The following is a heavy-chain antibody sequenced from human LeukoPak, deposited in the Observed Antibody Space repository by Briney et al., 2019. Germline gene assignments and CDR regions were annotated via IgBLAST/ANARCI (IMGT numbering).Heavy chain of an antibody. J-gene: IGHJ3*01. CDR2: ITGSGSSL. V-gene: IGHV3-48*03. D-gene: IGHD3-10*01. CDR1: GFPFSLYE. CDR3: ARTYGSDNWDDAFDV. Sequence: PGGSLRLSCIASGFPFSLYEMTWVRQPPGKGLEWLSYITGSGSSLYYADSVRGRFTTSRDNAKNSVYLDMDSLRAEDTAVYYCARTYGSDNWDDAFDVWGPGTMVVVSS.